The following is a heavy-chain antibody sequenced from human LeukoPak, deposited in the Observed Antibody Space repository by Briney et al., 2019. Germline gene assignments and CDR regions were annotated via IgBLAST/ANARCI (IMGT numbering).Heavy chain of an antibody. V-gene: IGHV1-2*02. CDR3: ARGGYCSSTSCFTTVYYFDY. J-gene: IGHJ4*02. CDR2: INPNSGGT. CDR1: GYTFTRYY. D-gene: IGHD2-2*02. Sequence: ASVKVSCKASGYTFTRYYMQWVRQAPGQGLEGMGWINPNSGGTNYARTFQVRVTMNRQTSISTASMEPSRLRSDDGPGYYCARGGYCSSTSCFTTVYYFDYSGEGTLVTVSS.